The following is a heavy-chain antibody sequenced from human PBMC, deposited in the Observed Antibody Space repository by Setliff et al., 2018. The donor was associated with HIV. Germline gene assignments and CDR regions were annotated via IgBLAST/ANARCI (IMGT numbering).Heavy chain of an antibody. J-gene: IGHJ4*02. D-gene: IGHD2-21*02. Sequence: SETLSLTCTVSGDSISSGSYFWVWVRQPPGKGLERIGTIHYTGNTYHNPSLKSRVTISVEASKNQISLKLTAVTAADSAVYYCAREGDGIDFWGQGTLVTVSS. CDR2: IHYTGNT. CDR1: GDSISSGSYF. CDR3: AREGDGIDF. V-gene: IGHV4-39*02.